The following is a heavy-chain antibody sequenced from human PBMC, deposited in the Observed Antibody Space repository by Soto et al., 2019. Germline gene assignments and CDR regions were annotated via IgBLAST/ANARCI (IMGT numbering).Heavy chain of an antibody. Sequence: SVKVSCKASGGTFSSYAISWVRQAPGQGLEWMGGIIPIFGTANYAQKFQGRVTITADESTSTAYMELSSLRSEDTAVYYCAKTGYSSSSLFDYWGQGTLVTVSS. CDR1: GGTFSSYA. CDR3: AKTGYSSSSLFDY. CDR2: IIPIFGTA. J-gene: IGHJ4*02. V-gene: IGHV1-69*13. D-gene: IGHD6-6*01.